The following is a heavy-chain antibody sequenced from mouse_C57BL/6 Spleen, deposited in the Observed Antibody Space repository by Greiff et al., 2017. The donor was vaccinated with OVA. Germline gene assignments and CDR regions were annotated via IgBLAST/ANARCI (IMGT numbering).Heavy chain of an antibody. CDR3: AREVFAY. V-gene: IGHV1-50*01. CDR1: GYTFTSYW. CDR2: IAPSDSYT. Sequence: VQLQQPGAELVKPGASVKLSCKASGYTFTSYWMQWVKQRPGPGLEWIGEIAPSDSYTNYHQTFQGKATLTVDTSSSTAYMQLSILTEEDSAVYYCAREVFAYWGQGTLVTVSA. J-gene: IGHJ3*01.